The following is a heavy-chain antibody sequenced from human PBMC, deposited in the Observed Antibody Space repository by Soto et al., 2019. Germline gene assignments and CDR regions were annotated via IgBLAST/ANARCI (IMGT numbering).Heavy chain of an antibody. J-gene: IGHJ4*02. CDR2: ISSSSSYI. Sequence: PGGSLRLSCAASGFTFSSYSMNWVRQAPGKGLEWVSSISSSSSYIYYADSVKGRFTISRDNAKNSLYLQMNSLRAEDTAVYYCARPPGSYSATFDYWGQGTPVTVSS. CDR1: GFTFSSYS. V-gene: IGHV3-21*01. CDR3: ARPPGSYSATFDY. D-gene: IGHD1-26*01.